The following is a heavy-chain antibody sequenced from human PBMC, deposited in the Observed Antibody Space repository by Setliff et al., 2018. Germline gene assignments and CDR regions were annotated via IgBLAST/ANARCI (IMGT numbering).Heavy chain of an antibody. CDR2: INPSGGST. CDR3: AKDPTHYVLLWFGAPYGMDV. D-gene: IGHD3-10*01. CDR1: GYTFTSYY. Sequence: ASVKVSCKASGYTFTSYYMHWVRQAPGQGLEWMGIINPSGGSTSYAQKFQGRVTMTRNTSISTAYMELSSLRSEDTAVYYCAKDPTHYVLLWFGAPYGMDVWGQGTTVTVSS. V-gene: IGHV1-46*01. J-gene: IGHJ6*02.